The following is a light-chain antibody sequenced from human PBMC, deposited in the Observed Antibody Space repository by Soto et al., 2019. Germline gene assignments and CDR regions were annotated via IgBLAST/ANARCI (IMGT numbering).Light chain of an antibody. V-gene: IGKV1-9*01. CDR3: QQLRSYPST. CDR1: QDIRNY. Sequence: IHLTHSPSSLSSSLVDRVTFTCRASQDIRNYLAWYQQKPGKAPKLLICDASTLYSGVPSRFSGSGSGTDFTLTISGLQPEDFAAYYCQQLRSYPSTFGGGTKVDIK. CDR2: DAS. J-gene: IGKJ4*01.